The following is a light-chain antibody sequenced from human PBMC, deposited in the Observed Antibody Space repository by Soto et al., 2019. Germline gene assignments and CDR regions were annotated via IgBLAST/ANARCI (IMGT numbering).Light chain of an antibody. CDR1: SSTIGAGFD. Sequence: QSVLTQPPSVSGAPGQRVTISCTGSSSTIGAGFDVHWYQHLPGTAPKLLIYRNSNRPSGVPDRFSGSKSGTSASLAITGLQAEDEADYYCQSYDNSLSGYVFGAGTKLTVL. V-gene: IGLV1-40*01. CDR2: RNS. J-gene: IGLJ1*01. CDR3: QSYDNSLSGYV.